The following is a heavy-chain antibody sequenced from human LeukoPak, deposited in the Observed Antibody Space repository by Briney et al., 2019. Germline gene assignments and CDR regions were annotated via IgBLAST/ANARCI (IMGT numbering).Heavy chain of an antibody. CDR1: GYSISSGHY. V-gene: IGHV4-38-2*02. CDR3: ARGQRVVIDY. J-gene: IGHJ4*02. Sequence: SETLSLTCTVSGYSISSGHYWGWIRQPPGKGLEWIGSIYHSGSTYYNPSLKSRVTISVDTSKNQFSLKLSSVTAADTAVYYCARGQRVVIDYWGQGTLVTVSS. D-gene: IGHD3-22*01. CDR2: IYHSGST.